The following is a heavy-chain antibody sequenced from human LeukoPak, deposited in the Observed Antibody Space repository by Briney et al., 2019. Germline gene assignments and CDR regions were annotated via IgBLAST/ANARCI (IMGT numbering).Heavy chain of an antibody. J-gene: IGHJ6*02. Sequence: SETLSLTCTVSGGSISSYYWSWIRQPPGKGLEWIGYIYYSGSTNYNPSLKSRVTISVDTSKNQFSLKLSSVTAADTAVYYCARGALVRALVNGYYYYYGMDVWGQGTTVTVSS. CDR2: IYYSGST. D-gene: IGHD5-18*01. V-gene: IGHV4-59*01. CDR3: ARGALVRALVNGYYYYYGMDV. CDR1: GGSISSYY.